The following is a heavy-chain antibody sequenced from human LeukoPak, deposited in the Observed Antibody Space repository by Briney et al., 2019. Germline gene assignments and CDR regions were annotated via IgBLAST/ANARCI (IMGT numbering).Heavy chain of an antibody. Sequence: GGSLRLSCAASGFTFSSYSLNWVRQAPGKGLEWVSSISSSSSYIYYADSVKGRFTISRDNAKNSLYLQMNSLRAEDTAVYYCARDVPYYYESSGYYSLGFDIWGQGTMVTVSS. CDR3: ARDVPYYYESSGYYSLGFDI. V-gene: IGHV3-21*01. CDR1: GFTFSSYS. D-gene: IGHD3-22*01. J-gene: IGHJ3*02. CDR2: ISSSSSYI.